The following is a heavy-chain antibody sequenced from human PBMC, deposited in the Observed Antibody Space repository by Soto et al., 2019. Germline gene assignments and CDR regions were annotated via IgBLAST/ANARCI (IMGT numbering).Heavy chain of an antibody. CDR3: AREYQSGMVQGPANDAMDI. D-gene: IGHD3-10*01. Sequence: ASVKVSCKASGYTFTGYYMHWVRQAPGQGLEWMGWINPNSGGTNYAQKFQGWVHMTRDKSIITGYMELSRLRCDDTAVYYCAREYQSGMVQGPANDAMDIWGQGTMVTVSS. CDR1: GYTFTGYY. J-gene: IGHJ3*02. V-gene: IGHV1-2*04. CDR2: INPNSGGT.